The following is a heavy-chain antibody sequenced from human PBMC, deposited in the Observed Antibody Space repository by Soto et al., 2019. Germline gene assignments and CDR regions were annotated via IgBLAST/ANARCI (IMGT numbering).Heavy chain of an antibody. V-gene: IGHV3-48*03. D-gene: IGHD6-13*01. Sequence: GGSLRLSCAASGFTFSSYEMNWVRQAPGKGLEWVSYISSSGSTIYYADSVKGRFTISRDNAKNSLYLQMNSLRAEGTAVYYCARGVAAAGRRSGMDVWGQGTTVTVSS. CDR2: ISSSGSTI. CDR1: GFTFSSYE. CDR3: ARGVAAAGRRSGMDV. J-gene: IGHJ6*02.